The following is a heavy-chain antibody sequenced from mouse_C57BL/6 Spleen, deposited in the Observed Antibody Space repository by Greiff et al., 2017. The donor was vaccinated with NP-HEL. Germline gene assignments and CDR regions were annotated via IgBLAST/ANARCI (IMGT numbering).Heavy chain of an antibody. CDR1: GYTFTDHT. V-gene: IGHV1-78*01. D-gene: IGHD2-3*01. CDR3: ARILYDGYYGCYSMDY. CDR2: IYPRDGST. Sequence: VQLQQSDAELVKPGASVKISCKVSGYTFTDHTIHWMKQRPEQGLEWIGDIYPRDGSTKYNEKFKGKATLTADKSSSTAYMQLNSLTSEDSAVYFCARILYDGYYGCYSMDYWGQGTSVTVSS. J-gene: IGHJ4*01.